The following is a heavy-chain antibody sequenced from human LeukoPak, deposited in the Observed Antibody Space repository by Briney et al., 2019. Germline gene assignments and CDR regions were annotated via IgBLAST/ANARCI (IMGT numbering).Heavy chain of an antibody. Sequence: SETLSLTCTVSGGSISSYYWSWIRQPPGKGLEWIGYIYYSGSTNYNPSLKSRVTISVDTSKNQFSLKLISVTAADTAVYYCASWSGSYPYYFDYWGQGTLVTVSS. D-gene: IGHD1-26*01. CDR1: GGSISSYY. J-gene: IGHJ4*02. V-gene: IGHV4-59*08. CDR3: ASWSGSYPYYFDY. CDR2: IYYSGST.